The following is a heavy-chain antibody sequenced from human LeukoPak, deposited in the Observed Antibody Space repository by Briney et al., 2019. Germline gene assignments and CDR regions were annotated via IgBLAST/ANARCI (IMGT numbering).Heavy chain of an antibody. J-gene: IGHJ6*02. Sequence: PSETLSLTCTVSGGSISSSSYYWGWIRQPPGKGLEWIGSIYYSGSTYYNPSLKSRVTISVDTSKNQFSLKLSSVTAADTAVYYCASQGMVRGVTTYYYGMDVWGQGTTVTVSS. V-gene: IGHV4-39*01. CDR2: IYYSGST. CDR1: GGSISSSSYY. D-gene: IGHD3-10*01. CDR3: ASQGMVRGVTTYYYGMDV.